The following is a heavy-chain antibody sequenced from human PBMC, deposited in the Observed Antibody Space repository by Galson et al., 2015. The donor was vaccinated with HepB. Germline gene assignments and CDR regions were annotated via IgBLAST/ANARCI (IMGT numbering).Heavy chain of an antibody. D-gene: IGHD1-26*01. CDR2: IIPIFGTA. V-gene: IGHV1-69*13. Sequence: SVKVSCKASGGTFSSYAISWVRQAPGQGLEWMGGIIPIFGTANYAQKFQGRVTITADESTSTAYMELSSLRSEDTAVYYCARDRAPTWDYYYYMDVWGKGTTVTVSS. J-gene: IGHJ6*03. CDR3: ARDRAPTWDYYYYMDV. CDR1: GGTFSSYA.